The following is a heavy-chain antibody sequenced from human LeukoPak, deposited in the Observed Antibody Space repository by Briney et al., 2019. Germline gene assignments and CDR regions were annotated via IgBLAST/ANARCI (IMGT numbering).Heavy chain of an antibody. CDR2: IHNSGTS. D-gene: IGHD3-16*01. CDR3: TRGAGWLIDY. Sequence: SETLSLACTVSDDSISDYYRGWIRQPPGKGLEWIGYIHNSGTSTYNLSLKSRVTISADTSKNQFSLKLNSMTTADTAVYYCTRGAGWLIDYWGQGILVTVSS. CDR1: DDSISDYY. V-gene: IGHV4-59*01. J-gene: IGHJ4*02.